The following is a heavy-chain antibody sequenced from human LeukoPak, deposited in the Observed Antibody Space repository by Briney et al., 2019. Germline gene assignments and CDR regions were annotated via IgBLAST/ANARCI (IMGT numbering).Heavy chain of an antibody. CDR1: GYSISSGYY. CDR2: VYHSGRT. CDR3: ARHGNYYDTSQSDP. J-gene: IGHJ5*02. Sequence: SETLSLTCAVSGYSISSGYYWGWIRRPPGKGLEGIGRVYHSGRTDYNRSLKSRVPISVDTSKNQFSLKLSSVTAADTAVYYCARHGNYYDTSQSDPWGQGTLVTVSS. V-gene: IGHV4-38-2*01. D-gene: IGHD3-22*01.